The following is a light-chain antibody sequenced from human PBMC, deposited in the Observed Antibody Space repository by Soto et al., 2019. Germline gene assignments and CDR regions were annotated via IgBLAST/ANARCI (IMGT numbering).Light chain of an antibody. CDR2: AAS. Sequence: EIVLTQSPGTLSLSPGERATLSCRASQSINNRYLAWYQQKPGQAPRLLIYAASSRATGIPDRFSGSGSGTDFTITSLRPEPDDFAVYYCQQFGSSPGFTFGPGTKVDIK. CDR1: QSINNRY. V-gene: IGKV3-20*01. J-gene: IGKJ3*01. CDR3: QQFGSSPGFT.